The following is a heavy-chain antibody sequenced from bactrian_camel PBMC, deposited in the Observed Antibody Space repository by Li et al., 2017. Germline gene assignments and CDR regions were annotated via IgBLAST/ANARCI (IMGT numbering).Heavy chain of an antibody. CDR3: ATGATFGGTWYNY. CDR1: GFTFSNYA. J-gene: IGHJ4*01. CDR2: ISMYGSST. V-gene: IGHV3S40*01. Sequence: VQLVESGGDSVQSGGSLRLSCAISGFTFSNYAMTWVRQAPGKGLEWVASISMYGSSTFYADSVKGRFTISRDDANNTLYLQLNNLKTEDTALYYCATGATFGGTWYNYWGQGTQVTVS. D-gene: IGHD6*01.